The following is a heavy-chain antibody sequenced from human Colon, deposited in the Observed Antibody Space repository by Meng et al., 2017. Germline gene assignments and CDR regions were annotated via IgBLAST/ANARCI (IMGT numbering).Heavy chain of an antibody. V-gene: IGHV4-31*03. J-gene: IGHJ6*02. CDR2: IYYSGST. CDR3: ARGGSPAYYYDSSGYIPEDYYYGMDV. Sequence: SETLSLTCTVSGGSISSGGYYWSWSRQHPGKGLEWIGYIYYSGSTYYNPSLKSRVTISVDTSKNQFSLKLSSVTAADTAVYYCARGGSPAYYYDSSGYIPEDYYYGMDVWGQGTTVTVSS. CDR1: GGSISSGGYY. D-gene: IGHD3-22*01.